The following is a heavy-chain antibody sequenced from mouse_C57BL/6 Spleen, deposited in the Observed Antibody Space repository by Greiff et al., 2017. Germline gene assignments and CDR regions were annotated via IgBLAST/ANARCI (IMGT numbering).Heavy chain of an antibody. D-gene: IGHD1-1*01. J-gene: IGHJ4*01. Sequence: EVQRVESGGGLVKPGGSLKLSCAASGFTFSDYGMHWVRQAPEKGLEWVAYISSGSSTIYYADTVKGRFTISRDNAKNTLFLQMTSLRSEDTAMYYCARENYYGSSYDYAMDYWGQGTSVTVSS. V-gene: IGHV5-17*01. CDR3: ARENYYGSSYDYAMDY. CDR1: GFTFSDYG. CDR2: ISSGSSTI.